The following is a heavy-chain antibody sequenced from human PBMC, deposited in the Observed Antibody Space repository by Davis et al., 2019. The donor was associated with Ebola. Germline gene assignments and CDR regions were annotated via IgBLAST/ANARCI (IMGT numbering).Heavy chain of an antibody. CDR1: GFTFSSYS. V-gene: IGHV3-21*01. CDR2: ISSSSSYI. CDR3: ARDQGSWYYYYYGMDA. J-gene: IGHJ6*02. Sequence: GGSLRLSCAASGFTFSSYSMNWVRQAPGKELEWVSSISSSSSYIYYADSVKGRFTISRDNAKNSLYLQINSLRAEDTAVYYCARDQGSWYYYYYGMDAWGQGTTVTVSS. D-gene: IGHD6-13*01.